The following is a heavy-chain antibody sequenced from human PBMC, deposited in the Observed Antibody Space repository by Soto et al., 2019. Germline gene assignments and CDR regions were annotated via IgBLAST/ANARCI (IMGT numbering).Heavy chain of an antibody. D-gene: IGHD3-3*01. CDR2: IKSDGTTA. Sequence: QVKLVESGGGVVQPGRSRRLSCVTSGFTFRSYGMHWVRQSPDKGLEWVAVIKSDGTTADYIESVKGRFFISRDNSKKTVYLQMNNLRPEDTGIYYCAKPRSSLEWPPFDPWGQETLVTVSS. J-gene: IGHJ5*02. CDR3: AKPRSSLEWPPFDP. CDR1: GFTFRSYG. V-gene: IGHV3-30-3*02.